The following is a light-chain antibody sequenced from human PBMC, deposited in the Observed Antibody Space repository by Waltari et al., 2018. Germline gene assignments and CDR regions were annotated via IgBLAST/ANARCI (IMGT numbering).Light chain of an antibody. CDR3: CSYGGTTNWM. CDR1: SSDIGCYDL. CDR2: EVS. Sequence: QSGLTQPASVSGSPGQSITISCTGTSSDIGCYDLVSWYLLLPGKAPKLLISEVSQRPSGVSTRFSGSKSGNTASLTISGLQAEDEADYYCCSYGGTTNWMFGGGTRLTV. J-gene: IGLJ3*02. V-gene: IGLV2-23*02.